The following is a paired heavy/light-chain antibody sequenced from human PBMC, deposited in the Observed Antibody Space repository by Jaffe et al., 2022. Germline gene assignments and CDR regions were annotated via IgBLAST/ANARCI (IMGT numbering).Heavy chain of an antibody. J-gene: IGHJ6*03. CDR1: GGTFSSYA. D-gene: IGHD3-3*01. V-gene: IGHV1-69*01. Sequence: QVQLVQSGAEVKKPGSSVKVSCKASGGTFSSYAISWVRQAPGQGLEWMGGIIPIFGTANYAQKFQGRVTITADESTSTAYMELSSLRSEDTAVYYCATESRFLEWLLYLWAPEAHYYYYMDVWGKGTTVTVSS. CDR2: IIPIFGTA. CDR3: ATESRFLEWLLYLWAPEAHYYYYMDV.
Light chain of an antibody. CDR2: KVS. CDR3: MQGTHWPLT. J-gene: IGKJ4*01. Sequence: DVVMTQSPLSLPVTLGQPASISCRSSQSLVHSDGNTYLNWFQQRPGQSPRRLIYKVSNRDSGVPDRFSGSGSGTDFTLKISRVEAEDVGVYYCMQGTHWPLTFGGGTKVEIK. V-gene: IGKV2-30*02. CDR1: QSLVHSDGNTY.